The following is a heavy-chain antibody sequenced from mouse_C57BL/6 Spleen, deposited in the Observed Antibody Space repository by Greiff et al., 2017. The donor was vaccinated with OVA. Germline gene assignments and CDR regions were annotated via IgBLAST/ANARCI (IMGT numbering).Heavy chain of an antibody. J-gene: IGHJ4*01. CDR2: IDPSDSYT. CDR1: GYTFTSYW. CDR3: ARSLFTTVVGSAMDY. D-gene: IGHD1-1*01. V-gene: IGHV1-69*01. Sequence: VKLQQPGAELVMPGASVKLSCKASGYTFTSYWMHWVKQRPGQGLEWIGEIDPSDSYTNYNQKFKGKSTLPVDNSATTSSMQLSVLRSEDSAVYSFARSLFTTVVGSAMDYWGQGTSVTVSS.